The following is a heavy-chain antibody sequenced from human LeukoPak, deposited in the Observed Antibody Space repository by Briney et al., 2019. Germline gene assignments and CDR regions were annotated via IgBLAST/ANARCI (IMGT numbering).Heavy chain of an antibody. D-gene: IGHD6-13*01. CDR3: ARGEVAAAATPLGMDV. CDR2: IYSGGST. Sequence: QPGGSLRLSCAASGFTFSSYAMSWVRLAPGKGLECVSVIYSGGSTYYADSVKGRFTISRDNSKNTLYLQMNSLRAEDTAVYYCARGEVAAAATPLGMDVWGQGTTVTVSS. J-gene: IGHJ6*02. V-gene: IGHV3-53*01. CDR1: GFTFSSYA.